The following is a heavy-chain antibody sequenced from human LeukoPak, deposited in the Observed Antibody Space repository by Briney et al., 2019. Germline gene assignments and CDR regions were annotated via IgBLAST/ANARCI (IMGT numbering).Heavy chain of an antibody. J-gene: IGHJ3*02. D-gene: IGHD3-22*01. V-gene: IGHV4-61*02. Sequence: SETLSLTCTVSGDSISSGSYYWSWIRQPAGKGLEWIGRIYTSGSTNYNPSLKSRVTISVDTSKNQFSLKLSSVTAADTAVYYCARDHSSGSYAFDIWGQGTMVTVSS. CDR2: IYTSGST. CDR3: ARDHSSGSYAFDI. CDR1: GDSISSGSYY.